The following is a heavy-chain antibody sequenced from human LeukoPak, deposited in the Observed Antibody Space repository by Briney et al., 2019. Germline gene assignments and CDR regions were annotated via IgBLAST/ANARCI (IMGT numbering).Heavy chain of an antibody. Sequence: PSETLSLTCTVSGGSISSYYWSWIRQPPGKGLEWIGYIYYSGSTNYNPSLKGRVTISVDTSKNQFSLKLSSVTAADTAVYYCARYTLLDAFDIWGQGTMVTVSS. CDR2: IYYSGST. CDR1: GGSISSYY. V-gene: IGHV4-59*08. D-gene: IGHD2-2*02. J-gene: IGHJ3*02. CDR3: ARYTLLDAFDI.